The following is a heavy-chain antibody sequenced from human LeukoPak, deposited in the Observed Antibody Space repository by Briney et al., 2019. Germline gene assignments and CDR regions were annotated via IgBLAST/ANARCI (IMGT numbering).Heavy chain of an antibody. CDR2: IVVGSGDT. J-gene: IGHJ3*02. Sequence: TSVKVSCKASGFTFTSSAVQWVRQARGQRLEWIGWIVVGSGDTNSAQKFQERVTITRDMSTRTAYMELSSLRSEDTAVYCCGADSMPRGVFSYAFDIWGQGTMVTVSS. D-gene: IGHD3-10*01. CDR3: GADSMPRGVFSYAFDI. V-gene: IGHV1-58*01. CDR1: GFTFTSSA.